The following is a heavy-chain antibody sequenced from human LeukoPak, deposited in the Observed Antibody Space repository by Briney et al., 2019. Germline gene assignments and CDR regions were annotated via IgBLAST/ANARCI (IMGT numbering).Heavy chain of an antibody. Sequence: GESLKISCKGSGYSFTSYWIAWVRQMPGKGLEWVGIIYPGDSDTRYSPSFQGQVTISADNSISTAYLQWNSLKASDTAMYYCARQPLTTYTWLDPWGQGTLVTVSS. CDR1: GYSFTSYW. J-gene: IGHJ5*02. CDR3: ARQPLTTYTWLDP. D-gene: IGHD1-14*01. CDR2: IYPGDSDT. V-gene: IGHV5-51*01.